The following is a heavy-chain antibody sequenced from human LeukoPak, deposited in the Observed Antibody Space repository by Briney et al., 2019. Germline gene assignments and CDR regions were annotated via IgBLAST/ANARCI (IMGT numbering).Heavy chain of an antibody. V-gene: IGHV3-30*02. Sequence: PGGSLRLSCAASGFTFSSYGMHWVRQAPGKGLEWVAFIRYDGSNKYYADSVKGRFTISRDNSKNTLYLQMNSLRAEDTAVYYCAKDLFSGGDYSYYYMDVWGKGTTVTISS. CDR3: AKDLFSGGDYSYYYMDV. J-gene: IGHJ6*03. CDR1: GFTFSSYG. CDR2: IRYDGSNK. D-gene: IGHD3-3*01.